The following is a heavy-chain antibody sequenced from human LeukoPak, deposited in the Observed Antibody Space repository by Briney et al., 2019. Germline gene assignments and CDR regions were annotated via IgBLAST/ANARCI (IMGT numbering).Heavy chain of an antibody. J-gene: IGHJ6*03. CDR1: GASISSSDRY. D-gene: IGHD3-10*01. V-gene: IGHV4-39*01. Sequence: SETLSLTCTVSGASISSSDRYWGWLRQPPGKGLEWLGSIYYSGITYHNPSLKSRVTISVDTSNNQFSLKMSSVTAADTAVYFCARHQEGMVRGVLYYMDVWGKGTTVIISS. CDR2: IYYSGIT. CDR3: ARHQEGMVRGVLYYMDV.